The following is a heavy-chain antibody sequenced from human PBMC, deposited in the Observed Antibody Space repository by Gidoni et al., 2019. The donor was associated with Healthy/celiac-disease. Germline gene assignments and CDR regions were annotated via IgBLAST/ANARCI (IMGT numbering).Heavy chain of an antibody. CDR2: ISSSGSTI. D-gene: IGHD2-21*01. Sequence: VKPGGSLRLSCAASGFTFSDYYMSWIRQAPGKGLEWVSYISSSGSTIYYADSVKGRFTISRDNAKNSLYLKMNSLRAEDTAVYYSARGHIVTSRRYYYGIDVWGQGTTVTVSS. CDR1: GFTFSDYY. J-gene: IGHJ6*02. V-gene: IGHV3-11*01. CDR3: ARGHIVTSRRYYYGIDV.